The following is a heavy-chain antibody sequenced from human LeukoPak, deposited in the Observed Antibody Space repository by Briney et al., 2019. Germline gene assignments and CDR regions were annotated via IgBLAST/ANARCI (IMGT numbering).Heavy chain of an antibody. Sequence: PGGSLRLSCAASGFTFSIYAMSCVPHAPGKGLEWVSAICGSGGSTYYADSVRGRFTISRDNSKNTLYLQMNSLRAEETAVYYCAKEVVRGVEGVRTYYYGMDAWGQGTTVTVSS. CDR3: AKEVVRGVEGVRTYYYGMDA. CDR1: GFTFSIYA. D-gene: IGHD3-10*01. CDR2: ICGSGGST. V-gene: IGHV3-23*01. J-gene: IGHJ6*02.